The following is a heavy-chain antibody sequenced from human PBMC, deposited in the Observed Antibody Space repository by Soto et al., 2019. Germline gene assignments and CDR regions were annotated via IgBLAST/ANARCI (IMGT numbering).Heavy chain of an antibody. Sequence: EVQLLESGGGLVQPGGSLSLSCAASPFTFNNYAMSGVRQAPGKGLEGVSGIGGSGRTTYYADSVKGRFTISRDNSNNTLFLQMNSLRAEDTAVYYCAKSRYSDSSGDFYDYWGQGTLVTVSS. V-gene: IGHV3-23*01. CDR1: PFTFNNYA. CDR3: AKSRYSDSSGDFYDY. D-gene: IGHD3-22*01. J-gene: IGHJ4*02. CDR2: IGGSGRTT.